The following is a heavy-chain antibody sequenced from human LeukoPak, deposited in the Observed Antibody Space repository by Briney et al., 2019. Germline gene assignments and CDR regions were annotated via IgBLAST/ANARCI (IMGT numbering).Heavy chain of an antibody. CDR1: GFTFDDYG. Sequence: PGGTVRLSCAASGFTFDDYGMSWVRQAPGKGLEWVSGINWNGGSTGYADSVKGRFTISRDNAKNSLYLQMNSLRAEDTALYYCAREGYYYDSSGPGADYWGQGTLVTVSS. V-gene: IGHV3-20*04. CDR2: INWNGGST. D-gene: IGHD3-22*01. CDR3: AREGYYYDSSGPGADY. J-gene: IGHJ4*02.